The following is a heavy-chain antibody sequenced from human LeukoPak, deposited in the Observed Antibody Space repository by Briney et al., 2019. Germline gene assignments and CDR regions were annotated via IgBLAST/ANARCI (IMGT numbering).Heavy chain of an antibody. CDR1: GFTFSTYI. CDR3: AKCKTSGWSSDVMDV. D-gene: IGHD6-19*01. J-gene: IGHJ6*02. CDR2: IIASGGST. Sequence: GRSLRLSCAASGFTFSTYIMTWVRQTPGKGLEWVSAIIASGGSTYYADSVKGRFTISRDNSKNTLYVMMNSLRAEDTAVYYCAKCKTSGWSSDVMDVWGQGTTVTVSS. V-gene: IGHV3-23*01.